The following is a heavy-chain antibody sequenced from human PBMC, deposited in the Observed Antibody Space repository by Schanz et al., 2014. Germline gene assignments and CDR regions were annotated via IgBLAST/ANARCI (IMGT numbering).Heavy chain of an antibody. D-gene: IGHD3-3*01. J-gene: IGHJ6*02. CDR1: GFTFSTYW. Sequence: EVQLVESGGGLVQPGGSLRLSCAASGFTFSTYWMHWVRQAPGKGLVWVSHINSDGTTTTYADSVKGRFTISRDNAENTLYLQMNSLRVEDTAVYYCARFLARYQYYGVDVWGQGTTVIVSS. CDR3: ARFLARYQYYGVDV. V-gene: IGHV3-74*01. CDR2: INSDGTTT.